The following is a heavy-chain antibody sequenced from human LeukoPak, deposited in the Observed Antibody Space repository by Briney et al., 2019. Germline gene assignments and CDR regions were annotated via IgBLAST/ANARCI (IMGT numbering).Heavy chain of an antibody. CDR2: IYYIGNT. Sequence: SETLSLTCTVSGASISTSSYYWAWLRQPPGKGLEWIGTIYYIGNTFYNPSLKSRVTISVDTSRNQFSLKLNSVTAADTAVYYCARRPRGYFDYWGQGTLVTVSS. CDR1: GASISTSSYY. J-gene: IGHJ4*02. CDR3: ARRPRGYFDY. D-gene: IGHD1-26*01. V-gene: IGHV4-39*01.